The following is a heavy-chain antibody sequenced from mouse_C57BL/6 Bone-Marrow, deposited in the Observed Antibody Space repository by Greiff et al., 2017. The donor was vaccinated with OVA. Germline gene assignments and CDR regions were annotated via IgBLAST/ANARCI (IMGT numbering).Heavy chain of an antibody. CDR3: ARSGESNYDYYAMYY. V-gene: IGHV1-69*01. Sequence: QVQLQQPGADLVMPGPSVKLSCKASGYTFTSSWMPWVKQGPGQGLEWIGALDPSDSYTNSNQKFKGKPILPVYKSSSTAYMQLSSLTSEYSAVYYCARSGESNYDYYAMYYWGQGTSVTVSS. D-gene: IGHD2-5*01. CDR1: GYTFTSSW. CDR2: LDPSDSYT. J-gene: IGHJ4*01.